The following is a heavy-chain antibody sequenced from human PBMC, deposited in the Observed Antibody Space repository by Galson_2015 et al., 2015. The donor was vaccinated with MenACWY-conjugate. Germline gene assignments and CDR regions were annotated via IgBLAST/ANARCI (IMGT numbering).Heavy chain of an antibody. CDR1: GDSVSRNIVA. V-gene: IGHV6-1*01. D-gene: IGHD1-26*01. CDR3: ARDAGALNC. CDR2: IYYRSKWYN. Sequence: CAISGDSVSRNIVAWNWIRQSPSRGLEWLGRIYYRSKWYNDYAESVRGRITINPVTSKNQFSLQLSSVTPEDTAVYYCARDAGALNCWGQGTLVTVSS. J-gene: IGHJ4*02.